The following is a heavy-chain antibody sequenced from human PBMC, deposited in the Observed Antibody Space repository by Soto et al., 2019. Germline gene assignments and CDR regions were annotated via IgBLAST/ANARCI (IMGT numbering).Heavy chain of an antibody. Sequence: EVQLVESGGGLVKSGESLRLSCAASGFTFSNAWMNWVRQTPGKGLEWVGRIRGKIDGGTIDYAAPVKGRFTISRDDSKNTLYLQMGSLKTEDTAVYYCTTGAGHLPLWFDPRGQGTLVTVSS. CDR2: IRGKIDGGTI. J-gene: IGHJ5*02. CDR3: TTGAGHLPLWFDP. CDR1: GFTFSNAW. V-gene: IGHV3-15*01.